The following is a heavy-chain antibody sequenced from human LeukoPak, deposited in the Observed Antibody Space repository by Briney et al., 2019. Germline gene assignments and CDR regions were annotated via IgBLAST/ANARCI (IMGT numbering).Heavy chain of an antibody. Sequence: ASVKVSCKASGYTFNNYGISWVRQAPGQGLEWMGWVTSYNGDTNYAQKFQGRVTMSTDTSTSTAYRELRGLRFDDTAIYYCAKDWHILTGRNCFDPWGQGTLVTVSS. J-gene: IGHJ5*02. V-gene: IGHV1-18*01. CDR2: VTSYNGDT. D-gene: IGHD3-9*01. CDR3: AKDWHILTGRNCFDP. CDR1: GYTFNNYG.